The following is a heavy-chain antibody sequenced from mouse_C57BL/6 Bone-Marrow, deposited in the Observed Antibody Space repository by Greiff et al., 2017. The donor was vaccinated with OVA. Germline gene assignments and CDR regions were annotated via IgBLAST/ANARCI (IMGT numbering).Heavy chain of an antibody. CDR2: INPNNGGT. J-gene: IGHJ4*01. CDR3: ASDGYYVFMDY. V-gene: IGHV1-26*01. CDR1: GYTFTDYY. D-gene: IGHD2-3*01. Sequence: VQLQQSGPELVKPGASVKISCKASGYTFTDYYMNWVKQSHGKSLEWIGDINPNNGGTSYNQKFKGKATLTVDKSSSTAYMELRSLTSEDSAVYYCASDGYYVFMDYWGQGTSVTVSS.